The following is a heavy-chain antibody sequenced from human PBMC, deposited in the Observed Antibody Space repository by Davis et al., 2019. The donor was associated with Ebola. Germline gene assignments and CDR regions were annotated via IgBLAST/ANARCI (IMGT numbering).Heavy chain of an antibody. Sequence: SQTLSLTCAVYGGSFSGYYWSWIRQPPGKGLEWIGEINHSGSTNYNPSLKSRVTISVDTSKNQFSLKLSSVTAADTAVYYCASSRNYYGSGSYYNDRDYWGQGTLVTVSS. CDR3: ASSRNYYGSGSYYNDRDY. J-gene: IGHJ4*02. D-gene: IGHD3-10*01. CDR2: INHSGST. CDR1: GGSFSGYY. V-gene: IGHV4-34*01.